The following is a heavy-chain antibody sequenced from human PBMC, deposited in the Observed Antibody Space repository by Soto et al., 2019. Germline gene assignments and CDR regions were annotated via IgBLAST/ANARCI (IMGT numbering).Heavy chain of an antibody. V-gene: IGHV1-58*01. D-gene: IGHD3-3*01. J-gene: IGHJ6*02. CDR3: AAGRTNHLHHWYYDFWSGYSDYYYYGLDV. CDR2: IVVGGGNT. CDR1: GFTFTSSA. Sequence: GASVKVSCKASGFTFTSSAVQWVRQARGQRLEWIGWIVVGGGNTNYAQKFQERVTITRDMSTSTAYMELSSLRSEDTAVYYCAAGRTNHLHHWYYDFWSGYSDYYYYGLDVWGQGTTVTVSS.